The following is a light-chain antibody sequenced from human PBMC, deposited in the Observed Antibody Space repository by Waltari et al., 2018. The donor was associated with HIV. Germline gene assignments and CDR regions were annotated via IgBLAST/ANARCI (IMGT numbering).Light chain of an antibody. J-gene: IGKJ4*01. CDR3: QQRTNWPQNT. CDR1: QTVSNN. V-gene: IGKV3-15*01. Sequence: EMVMTQSPATLSVSPGERATLSCRASQTVSNNLAWYQQKPGQAPRLLIHGAFTRATGVPARFSGSGSGTEFTLTISSLQSEDFAVYYCQQRTNWPQNTFGGGTKVEIK. CDR2: GAF.